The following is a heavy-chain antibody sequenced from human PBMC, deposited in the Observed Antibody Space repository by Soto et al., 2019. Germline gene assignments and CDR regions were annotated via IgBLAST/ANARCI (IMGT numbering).Heavy chain of an antibody. CDR2: INAGNGNT. V-gene: IGHV1-3*01. Sequence: ASVKVCCKASGYTFTSYAMHWVRQAPGQRLEWMGWINAGNGNTKYSQKIQGRVTITRDTSASTAYMELSSLRSEDTAVYYCGSGLVGISMIVGGNGGGAFDIWGQGTMVTVSS. J-gene: IGHJ3*02. CDR3: GSGLVGISMIVGGNGGGAFDI. D-gene: IGHD3-22*01. CDR1: GYTFTSYA.